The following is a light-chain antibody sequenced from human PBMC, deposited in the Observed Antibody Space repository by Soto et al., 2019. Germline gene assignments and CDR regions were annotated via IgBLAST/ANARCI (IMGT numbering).Light chain of an antibody. Sequence: EIVMTQSPATLSMSPGQRVTLSCRASQSVSSNLAWNQQKPGQAPRLLIYGASTRATGIPDRFCGSGSGTEFTLTISSLQSEDFAVYYCQQYNIWPWTFGQGTKVEIK. CDR1: QSVSSN. CDR2: GAS. J-gene: IGKJ1*01. CDR3: QQYNIWPWT. V-gene: IGKV3-15*01.